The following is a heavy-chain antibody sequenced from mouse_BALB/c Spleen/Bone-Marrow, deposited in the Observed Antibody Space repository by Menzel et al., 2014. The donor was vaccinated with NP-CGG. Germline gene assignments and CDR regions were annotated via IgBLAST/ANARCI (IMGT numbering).Heavy chain of an antibody. D-gene: IGHD1-2*01. V-gene: IGHV1-54*01. CDR3: ARGGDYGFMDY. J-gene: IGHJ4*01. CDR1: GYAFTNYL. Sequence: VKLMESGAELVRPGTSVKVSCKASGYAFTNYLIEWVKQRPGQGLEWIGVINPGSGGTNYNEKFKGKATLTADKSSSTAYMQLSSLTSDDPAVYFCARGGDYGFMDYWGQGTSVTVSS. CDR2: INPGSGGT.